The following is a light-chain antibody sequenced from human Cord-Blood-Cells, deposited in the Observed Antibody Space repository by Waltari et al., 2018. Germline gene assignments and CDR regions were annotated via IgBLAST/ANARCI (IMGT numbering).Light chain of an antibody. CDR2: EVS. J-gene: IGLJ1*01. CDR1: SSDVGGYNY. V-gene: IGLV2-14*01. CDR3: SSYTSSSTLV. Sequence: QSALTQPASVSGSPGQSITISCTGTSSDVGGYNYVSWYQQHPGKAPKLMIYEVSNRPSGGLNRYSGSKSGNTASLTISGLQAEDEADYYCSSYTSSSTLVFGTGTKVTGL.